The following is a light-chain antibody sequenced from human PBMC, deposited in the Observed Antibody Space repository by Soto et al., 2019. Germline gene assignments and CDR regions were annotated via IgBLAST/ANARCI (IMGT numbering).Light chain of an antibody. CDR2: GAS. V-gene: IGKV3D-15*01. Sequence: EIVLTQSPVTLSLSPGERATLSCRASQTIITSLAWYQQKPGQAPRLLIYGASNRATGIPDRFSGSGSGTEFTLTISSLQSEDFAVYYCQQYNKWPPITFGQGTRLENK. CDR3: QQYNKWPPIT. J-gene: IGKJ5*01. CDR1: QTIITS.